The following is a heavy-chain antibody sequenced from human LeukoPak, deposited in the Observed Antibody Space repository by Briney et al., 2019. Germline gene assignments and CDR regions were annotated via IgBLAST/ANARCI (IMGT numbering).Heavy chain of an antibody. CDR1: GGSFSAYY. J-gene: IGHJ5*02. CDR2: INHSGST. CDR3: ARGQRIPMTA. D-gene: IGHD3-22*01. V-gene: IGHV4-34*01. Sequence: PSETLSLTCAVYGGSFSAYYWSWIRQPPGKGLEWIGEINHSGSTNYHPSLKSRVAISVDTSRNQFSLRLSSVTAADTAVYYCARGQRIPMTAWGQGTLVTVSS.